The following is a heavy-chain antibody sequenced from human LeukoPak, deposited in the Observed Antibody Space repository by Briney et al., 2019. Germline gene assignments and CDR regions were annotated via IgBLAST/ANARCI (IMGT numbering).Heavy chain of an antibody. CDR3: AKRETTRDYYHHYMDV. Sequence: GGSLRLSCAASGFTFSSYAMSWVRQAPGKGLERVSAISGSGGSTYYADSVKGRFPISRDNSKNTLYLQMNRLRAEDTAVYYCAKRETTRDYYHHYMDVWGKGTTVTVSS. CDR2: ISGSGGST. D-gene: IGHD1-1*01. J-gene: IGHJ6*03. CDR1: GFTFSSYA. V-gene: IGHV3-23*01.